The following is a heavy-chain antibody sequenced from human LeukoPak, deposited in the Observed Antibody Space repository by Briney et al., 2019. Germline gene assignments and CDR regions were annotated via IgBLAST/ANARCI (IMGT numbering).Heavy chain of an antibody. V-gene: IGHV4-39*01. CDR3: ARHVGFIWFGELSGWFDP. CDR2: IYYSGST. J-gene: IGHJ5*02. D-gene: IGHD3-10*01. CDR1: GGSISSSSYY. Sequence: SETLSLTCTVSGGSISSSSYYWGWIRQPPGTGLEWIGSIYYSGSTYYNPSLKSRVTISVDTSKNQFSLKLSSVTAADTAVYYSARHVGFIWFGELSGWFDPWGQGTLVTVSS.